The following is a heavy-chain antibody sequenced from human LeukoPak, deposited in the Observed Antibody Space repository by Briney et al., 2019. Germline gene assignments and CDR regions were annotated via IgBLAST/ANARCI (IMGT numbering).Heavy chain of an antibody. Sequence: PSETLSLTCTVSGGSISSSSYYWGWIRQPPGKGLEWIGTIYYSGSTYYNPSLKSRVTISVDTSKNQFSLKLSSVIAADTAVYYCARLETYYYDSSGYYYGYFDYWGQGTLVTVSS. V-gene: IGHV4-39*01. CDR3: ARLETYYYDSSGYYYGYFDY. D-gene: IGHD3-22*01. CDR1: GGSISSSSYY. CDR2: IYYSGST. J-gene: IGHJ4*02.